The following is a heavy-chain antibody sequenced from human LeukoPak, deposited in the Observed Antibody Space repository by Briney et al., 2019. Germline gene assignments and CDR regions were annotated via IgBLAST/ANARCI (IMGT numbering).Heavy chain of an antibody. J-gene: IGHJ4*02. CDR1: GFTFSSSA. CDR3: AKDGSWSCTD. V-gene: IGHV3-30*02. D-gene: IGHD2-8*02. CDR2: IAHHGSDK. Sequence: GGSLRLSCAASGFTFSSSAMHWVRQGPGKGLEWVAYIAHHGSDKYYADSVKGRFTISRDNSKRTLSLQINSLRPDDTAVYCCAKDGSWSCTDWGQGTLVTVSS.